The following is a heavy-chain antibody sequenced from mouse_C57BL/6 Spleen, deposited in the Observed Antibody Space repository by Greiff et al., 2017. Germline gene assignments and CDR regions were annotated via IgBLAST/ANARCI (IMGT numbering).Heavy chain of an antibody. V-gene: IGHV5-17*01. CDR1: GFTFSDYG. CDR2: ISSGSSTI. J-gene: IGHJ1*03. CDR3: AGGAYYWYFDV. Sequence: DVHLVESGGGLVKPGGSLKLSCAASGFTFSDYGMHWVRQAPEKGLEWVAYISSGSSTIYYADTVKGRFTISRDNAKNTLFLQMTSLRSEDTAMYYCAGGAYYWYFDVWGTGTTVTVSS.